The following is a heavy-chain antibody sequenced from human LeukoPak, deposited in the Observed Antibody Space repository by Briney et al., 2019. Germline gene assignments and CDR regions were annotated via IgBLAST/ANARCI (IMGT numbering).Heavy chain of an antibody. Sequence: GGSLRLSCAASGFSFITYSMSWVRQAPGKGLEWVSAISSGGSYIYYADSVKGRFTISRDDARKSLYLQMNSLRAEDTAVYYCARDQYYYDSTEYYDANNFDFWGQGTLVTVSS. CDR2: ISSGGSYI. CDR1: GFSFITYS. CDR3: ARDQYYYDSTEYYDANNFDF. J-gene: IGHJ4*02. V-gene: IGHV3-21*01. D-gene: IGHD3-22*01.